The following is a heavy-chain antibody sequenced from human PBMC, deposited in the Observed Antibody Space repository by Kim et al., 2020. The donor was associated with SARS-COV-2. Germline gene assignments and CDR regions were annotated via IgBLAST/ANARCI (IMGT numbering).Heavy chain of an antibody. Sequence: YAQMFQGRVNMTRDTSQSTVYMELSSLRSEDTAVYYCARDYDFWSGYYLDWGQGTLVTVSS. D-gene: IGHD3-3*01. J-gene: IGHJ4*02. CDR3: ARDYDFWSGYYLD. V-gene: IGHV1-46*01.